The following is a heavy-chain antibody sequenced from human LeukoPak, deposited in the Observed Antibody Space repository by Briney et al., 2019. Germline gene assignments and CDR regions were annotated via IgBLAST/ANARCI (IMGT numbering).Heavy chain of an antibody. V-gene: IGHV4-39*07. D-gene: IGHD1-14*01. CDR2: IYYSGST. J-gene: IGHJ4*02. CDR1: GGSISSSLYY. Sequence: SETLSLTCTVSGGSISSSLYYWGWIRQPPGKGLEWIGIIYYSGSTYYNPSLKSRVTISVDTSKNQFSLKLSSVTAADTAVYYCARARLTRYFDYWGQGTLVTVSS. CDR3: ARARLTRYFDY.